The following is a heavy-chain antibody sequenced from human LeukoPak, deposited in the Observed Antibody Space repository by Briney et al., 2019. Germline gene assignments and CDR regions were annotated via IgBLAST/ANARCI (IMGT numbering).Heavy chain of an antibody. V-gene: IGHV4-59*01. J-gene: IGHJ2*01. CDR1: GGSISSYY. Sequence: SETLSLTCTVSGGSISSYYWSWIRQPPGKGLEWIGYIYYSGSTNYNPSLKSRVTISVDTSKNQFSLKLSSVTAADTAVYYCASRGAAXXFWXPYXYFXLWGRGTLVXXSS. D-gene: IGHD3-3*01. CDR3: ASRGAAXXFWXPYXYFXL. CDR2: IYYSGST.